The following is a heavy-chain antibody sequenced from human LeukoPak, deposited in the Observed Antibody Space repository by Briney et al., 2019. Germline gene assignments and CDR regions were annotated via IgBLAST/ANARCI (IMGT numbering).Heavy chain of an antibody. Sequence: PSETLSLTCAVYGGSFSGYYWSWIRQPPGKGPEWSGEINHSGSTNYNPSLKSRVTISVDTSKNQFSLKLSSVTAADTAVYYCARDGAYDFWSGYRDWGQGNLVTVSS. J-gene: IGHJ4*02. D-gene: IGHD3-3*01. CDR2: INHSGST. CDR1: GGSFSGYY. CDR3: ARDGAYDFWSGYRD. V-gene: IGHV4-34*01.